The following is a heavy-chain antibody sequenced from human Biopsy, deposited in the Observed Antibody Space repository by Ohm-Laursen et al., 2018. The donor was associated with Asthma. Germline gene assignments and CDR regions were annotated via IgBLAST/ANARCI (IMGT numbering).Heavy chain of an antibody. Sequence: SLRLSCATSGFVFSQSGMHWVRQAPGKGLEWVAVIWYDGSIKYYADSVKGRFALSRDNSQNTLYLQMISLRTDDTAVYYCAKRRGYSDFNDFDYWGHGTLVTVSS. J-gene: IGHJ4*01. CDR2: IWYDGSIK. CDR3: AKRRGYSDFNDFDY. D-gene: IGHD4-11*01. CDR1: GFVFSQSG. V-gene: IGHV3-30*18.